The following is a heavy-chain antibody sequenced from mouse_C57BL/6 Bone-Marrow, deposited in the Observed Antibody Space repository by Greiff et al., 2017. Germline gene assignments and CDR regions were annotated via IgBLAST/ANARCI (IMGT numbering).Heavy chain of an antibody. CDR1: GYTFTSYW. V-gene: IGHV1-59*01. CDR2: IDPSDSYT. CDR3: ARRQLALFDY. J-gene: IGHJ2*01. D-gene: IGHD4-1*02. Sequence: QVQLQQPGAELVRPGTSVKLSCKASGYTFTSYWMHWVKQRPGQGLEWIGVIDPSDSYTNYNQKFKGKATLTVDTSSSTAYMQLSSLTSEDSAVYYCARRQLALFDYWGQGTTLTVSS.